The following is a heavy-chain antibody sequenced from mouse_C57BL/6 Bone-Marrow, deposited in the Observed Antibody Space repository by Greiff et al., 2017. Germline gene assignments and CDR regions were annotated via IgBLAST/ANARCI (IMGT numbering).Heavy chain of an antibody. D-gene: IGHD1-1*01. Sequence: QVQLQQSGPELVKPGASVKISCKASGYAFSSSWMNWVKQRPGKGLEWIGRIYPGDGDTNYNGKFKGKATLTADKSSSTAYMQLSSLTSEDSAVYFGARGDYGSSYSAMDYWGQGTSVTVSS. J-gene: IGHJ4*01. V-gene: IGHV1-82*01. CDR2: IYPGDGDT. CDR3: ARGDYGSSYSAMDY. CDR1: GYAFSSSW.